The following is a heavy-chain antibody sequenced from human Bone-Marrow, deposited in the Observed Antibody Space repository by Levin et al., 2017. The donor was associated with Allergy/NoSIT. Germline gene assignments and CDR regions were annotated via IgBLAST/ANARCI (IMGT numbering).Heavy chain of an antibody. Sequence: GESLKISCKGSGYSFRSYWIGWVRQMPGKGLEWMGTIYPGDSDIRYSPSFQGQVNISADKSISTAYLQWSSLKASDTAMDYCARPGAGSGGSHTDDASDIWGQGTMVIVSS. CDR1: GYSFRSYW. V-gene: IGHV5-51*01. D-gene: IGHD6-19*01. CDR2: IYPGDSDI. CDR3: ARPGAGSGGSHTDDASDI. J-gene: IGHJ3*02.